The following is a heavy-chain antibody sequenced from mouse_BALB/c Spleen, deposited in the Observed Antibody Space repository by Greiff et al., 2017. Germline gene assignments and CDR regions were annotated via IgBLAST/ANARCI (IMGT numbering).Heavy chain of an antibody. CDR3: ARNWDYDYYAMDY. CDR1: GFSLSRYS. CDR2: IWGGGST. V-gene: IGHV2-6-4*01. Sequence: VKLVESGPGLVAPSQSLSITCTVSGFSLSRYSVHWVRQPPGKGLEWLGMIWGGGSTDYNSAFISRLSISKDNSKGQVFFKMNSLHVNDTAIYFCARNWDYDYYAMDYWGQGTSVIVSS. J-gene: IGHJ4*01. D-gene: IGHD2-4*01.